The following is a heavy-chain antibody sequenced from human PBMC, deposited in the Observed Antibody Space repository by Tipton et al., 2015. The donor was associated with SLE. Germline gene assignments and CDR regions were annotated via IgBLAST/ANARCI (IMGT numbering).Heavy chain of an antibody. CDR3: ARGAMVEED. CDR1: GGSIINSY. Sequence: TLSLTCTVSGGSIINSYWNWIRQPPGKGLEWIGSIYHSGSTYYNPSLKSRVTISVDTSKNQFSLKLSSVTAADTAVYYCARGAMVEEDWGQGTLVTVSS. CDR2: IYHSGST. J-gene: IGHJ4*02. D-gene: IGHD5-18*01. V-gene: IGHV4-59*08.